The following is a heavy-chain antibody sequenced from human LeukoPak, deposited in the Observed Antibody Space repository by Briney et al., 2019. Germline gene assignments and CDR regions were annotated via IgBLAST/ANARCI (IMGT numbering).Heavy chain of an antibody. D-gene: IGHD2-2*01. CDR2: INHSGST. V-gene: IGHV4-30-2*01. CDR1: GGPISSGGYY. CDR3: ARGRRKFLGYCSSTSCSGYYFDY. J-gene: IGHJ4*02. Sequence: SQTLSLTCTVSGGPISSGGYYWSWIRQPPGKGLEWIGEINHSGSTNYNPSLKSRVTISVDTSKNQFSLKLSSVTAADTAVYYCARGRRKFLGYCSSTSCSGYYFDYWGQGTLVTVSS.